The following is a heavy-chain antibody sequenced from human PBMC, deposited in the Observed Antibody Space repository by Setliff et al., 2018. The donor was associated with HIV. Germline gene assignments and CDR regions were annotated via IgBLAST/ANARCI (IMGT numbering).Heavy chain of an antibody. D-gene: IGHD6-19*01. J-gene: IGHJ4*02. CDR1: GFTFINAW. CDR2: IKSKTDGGTP. CDR3: TTEVFRQWLVGDY. Sequence: GGSLRLSCAASGFTFINAWMSWVRQAPGKGLEWVGRIKSKTDGGTPDYAAPVRGRFTISRDDSKNTLDLQMNSLKIEDTAVYYCTTEVFRQWLVGDYWGQGTLGTVSS. V-gene: IGHV3-15*01.